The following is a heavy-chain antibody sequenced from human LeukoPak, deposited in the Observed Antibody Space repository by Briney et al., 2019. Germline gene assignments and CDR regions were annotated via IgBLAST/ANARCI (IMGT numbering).Heavy chain of an antibody. D-gene: IGHD3-10*01. Sequence: ASVKVSCKASGYTFTDYYMHWVRQAPGQGLEWMGIINPSGGSTTYAQKFQDRVTITRDRSMSTAYMELSSLRSEDTAMYYCASGPYGSGSYYRGEFDYWGQGTLVTVSS. V-gene: IGHV1-46*01. CDR1: GYTFTDYY. CDR2: INPSGGST. J-gene: IGHJ4*02. CDR3: ASGPYGSGSYYRGEFDY.